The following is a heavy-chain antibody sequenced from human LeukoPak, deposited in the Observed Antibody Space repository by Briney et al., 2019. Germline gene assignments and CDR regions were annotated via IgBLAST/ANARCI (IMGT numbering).Heavy chain of an antibody. J-gene: IGHJ4*02. CDR3: ARGADESSSWLPFDY. D-gene: IGHD6-13*01. Sequence: SETLSLTCTVSGGSISSSRNYWGWIRQPPGKGLEWIGSIYYSGSTYYNPSLKSRVTISVDTSKNQFSLKLSSVTAADTAVYYCARGADESSSWLPFDYWGQGTLVTVSS. CDR1: GGSISSSRNY. CDR2: IYYSGST. V-gene: IGHV4-39*07.